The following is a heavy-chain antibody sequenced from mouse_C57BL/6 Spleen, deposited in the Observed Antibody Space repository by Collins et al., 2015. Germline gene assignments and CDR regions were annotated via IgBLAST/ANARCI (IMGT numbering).Heavy chain of an antibody. CDR1: GYTFTTYP. CDR2: FHPYNDDT. V-gene: IGHV1-47*01. CDR3: ARGSNYDFAMDY. J-gene: IGHJ4*01. Sequence: QVHPQQSGAEVVKPGASVKMSCKASGYTFTTYPIEWMKQIHGKSLEWIGSFHPYNDDTNYNENFKARATLTVEKSSSTVYLELSRLTSDDSALYFCARGSNYDFAMDYWGQGTSVTVSS. D-gene: IGHD2-5*01.